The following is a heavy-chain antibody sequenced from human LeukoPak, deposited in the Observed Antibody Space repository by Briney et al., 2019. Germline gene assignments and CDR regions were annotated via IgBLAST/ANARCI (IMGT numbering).Heavy chain of an antibody. V-gene: IGHV1-2*06. CDR2: INPNSGGT. Sequence: ASVKVSCKASGYTFTGYYMHWVRQAPGQGLEWMGRINPNSGGTNYAQKFQGRVTMTRDTSISTAYMELSRLRSDDTAVYYCARAPDSRGYYYRYFDYWGQGTLVTVYS. J-gene: IGHJ4*02. CDR1: GYTFTGYY. D-gene: IGHD3-22*01. CDR3: ARAPDSRGYYYRYFDY.